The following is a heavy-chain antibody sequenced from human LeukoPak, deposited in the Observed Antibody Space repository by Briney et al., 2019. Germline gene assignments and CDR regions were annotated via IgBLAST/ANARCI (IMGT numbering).Heavy chain of an antibody. CDR1: GFTFSSYA. CDR2: ISGSGGST. D-gene: IGHD1-1*01. J-gene: IGHJ6*03. CDR3: ARSPHNWNGEDYYYYMDV. V-gene: IGHV3-23*01. Sequence: GGSLRLSCAASGFTFSSYAMSWVRQAPGKGLEWVSAISGSGGSTYYADSVKGRFTISRDNSKNTLYLQMNSLRAEDTAVYYCARSPHNWNGEDYYYYMDVWGKGTTVTVSS.